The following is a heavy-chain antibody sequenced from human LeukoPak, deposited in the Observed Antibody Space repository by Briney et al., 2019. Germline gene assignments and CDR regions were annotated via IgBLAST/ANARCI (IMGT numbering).Heavy chain of an antibody. V-gene: IGHV3-7*01. Sequence: PGGSLRLSCAASGFTFSSYWMSWVRQAPGKGLEWVANIKQDGSEKYYVDSVKGRFTISRDNAKNSLYLQMNSLRAEDTAVYYCARDRGYYYGSGSTSTRKWGQGTLVTVSS. CDR3: ARDRGYYYGSGSTSTRK. D-gene: IGHD3-10*01. J-gene: IGHJ4*02. CDR1: GFTFSSYW. CDR2: IKQDGSEK.